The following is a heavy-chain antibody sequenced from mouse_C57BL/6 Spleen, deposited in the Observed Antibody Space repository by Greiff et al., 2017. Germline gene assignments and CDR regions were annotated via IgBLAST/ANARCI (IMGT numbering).Heavy chain of an antibody. V-gene: IGHV1-72*01. CDR3: ARWGYGVDY. CDR2: IDPNSGGT. Sequence: VQLQQSGAELVRPGASVKLSCTASGFNIKDDYMHWVKQRPEQGLAWIGWIDPNSGGTKYNEKFKSKATLTVDKPSSTAYMQLSSLTSEDSAVXYCARWGYGVDYWGQGTSVTVSS. J-gene: IGHJ4*01. CDR1: GFNIKDDY.